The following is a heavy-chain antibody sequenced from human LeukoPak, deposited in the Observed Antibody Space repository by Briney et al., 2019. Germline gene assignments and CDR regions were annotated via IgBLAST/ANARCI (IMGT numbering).Heavy chain of an antibody. V-gene: IGHV5-51*01. CDR1: GYSFTSYW. Sequence: GESLKISCKGYGYSFTSYWIGWVRQMRGKGLEWMGILYPGDSDTRYSPPFQGQVTISADKSISTAYLKWSSLKASDTAMYYCARLRDGYKSPRGFDYWGQGTLVTVSS. D-gene: IGHD5-24*01. J-gene: IGHJ4*02. CDR3: ARLRDGYKSPRGFDY. CDR2: LYPGDSDT.